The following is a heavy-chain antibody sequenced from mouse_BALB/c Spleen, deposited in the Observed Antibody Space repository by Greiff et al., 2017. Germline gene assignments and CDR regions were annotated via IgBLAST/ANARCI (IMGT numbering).Heavy chain of an antibody. J-gene: IGHJ3*01. CDR1: GYSFTGYY. V-gene: IGHV1-31*01. D-gene: IGHD2-2*01. CDR3: AREGGYPWFAY. CDR2: INPYNGAT. Sequence: EVKLQESGPELVKPGASVKISCKASGYSFTGYYMHWVKQSHVKSLEWIGRINPYNGATSYNQNFKDKASLTVDKSSSTAYMELHSLTSEDSAVYYCAREGGYPWFAYWGQGTLVTVSA.